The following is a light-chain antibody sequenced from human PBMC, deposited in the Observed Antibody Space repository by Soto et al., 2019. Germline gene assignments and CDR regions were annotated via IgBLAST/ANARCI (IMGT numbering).Light chain of an antibody. CDR3: QQYNTYLFT. Sequence: DIQMTQSPSTLSASVGDRVTITCRASQNIHTLLAWYQQKPGKAPKLLIYDASGLESGVPSRFSGSGSGTEFTLTITSLQPDDFATYFCQQYNTYLFTFGPGTRVDTK. CDR1: QNIHTL. J-gene: IGKJ3*01. CDR2: DAS. V-gene: IGKV1-5*01.